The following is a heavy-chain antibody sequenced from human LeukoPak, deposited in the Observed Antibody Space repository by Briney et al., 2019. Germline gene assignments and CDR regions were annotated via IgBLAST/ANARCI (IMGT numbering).Heavy chain of an antibody. V-gene: IGHV3-53*01. J-gene: IGHJ4*02. Sequence: GGSLRLSCAASGFTISNSYLSWVRQAPGKGLEWISVIYSGGNTYYADSVKGRFTISRDNSNNTLYLQMNSLRAEDTAVYYCARDYVDDIPMIKDYWGQGTLVTVSS. CDR1: GFTISNSY. D-gene: IGHD2-8*01. CDR3: ARDYVDDIPMIKDY. CDR2: IYSGGNT.